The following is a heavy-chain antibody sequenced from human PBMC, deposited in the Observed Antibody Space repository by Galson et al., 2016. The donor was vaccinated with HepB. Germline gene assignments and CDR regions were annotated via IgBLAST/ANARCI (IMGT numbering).Heavy chain of an antibody. V-gene: IGHV6-1*01. CDR2: TFHWSNWQN. Sequence: CAISGDSVSSNNAGWSWVRQSPSRGLEWRGRTFHWSNWQNDYAASVKSRITINPDTSKNQFSLLLSSVTPEDTAVYYCARSYLLGRGFGWWGPGTPVTVSS. CDR3: ARSYLLGRGFGW. D-gene: IGHD3-10*01. CDR1: GDSVSSNNAG. J-gene: IGHJ4*02.